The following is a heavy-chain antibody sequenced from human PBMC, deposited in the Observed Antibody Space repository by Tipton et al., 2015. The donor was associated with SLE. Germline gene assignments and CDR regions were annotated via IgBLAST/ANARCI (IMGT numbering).Heavy chain of an antibody. CDR1: GFTFSNYE. CDR2: ITNSGSLL. Sequence: SLRLSCAASGFTFSNYEMNWVRQAPGKGLEWVSYITNSGSLLYYADSVKGRFTISRDNAKNSLYLQMNSLRTDDTAVYYCARAMTMDRGELDYWGQGTLVTVSS. D-gene: IGHD4/OR15-4a*01. J-gene: IGHJ4*02. V-gene: IGHV3-48*03. CDR3: ARAMTMDRGELDY.